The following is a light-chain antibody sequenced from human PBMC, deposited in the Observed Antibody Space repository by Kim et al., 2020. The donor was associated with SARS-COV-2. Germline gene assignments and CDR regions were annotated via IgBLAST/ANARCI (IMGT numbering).Light chain of an antibody. Sequence: LGSSVKLTCTLISGHSTYIIAWHQQQPGKAPRYLMKLETSGSYNKGSGVPDRFSGSSSGADRYLTISNLQSEDEADYYCETWDSNTRVFGGGTQLTVL. CDR3: ETWDSNTRV. CDR1: SGHSTYI. J-gene: IGLJ3*02. CDR2: LETSGSY. V-gene: IGLV4-60*03.